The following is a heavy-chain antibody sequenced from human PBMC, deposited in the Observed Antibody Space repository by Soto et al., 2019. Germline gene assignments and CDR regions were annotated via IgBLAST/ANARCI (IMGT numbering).Heavy chain of an antibody. CDR1: GFTFTRCS. V-gene: IGHV3-21*06. CDR2: ISSTTNYI. CDR3: ARESEDLTSNFDY. Sequence: GGSLRLSCAASGFTFTRCSMNWVRQAPGKGLELVSSISSTTNYIYYGDSMKGRFTISRDNAKNSLYLEMNSLRAEDTAVYYCARESEDLTSNFDYWGQGTLVTVSS. J-gene: IGHJ4*02.